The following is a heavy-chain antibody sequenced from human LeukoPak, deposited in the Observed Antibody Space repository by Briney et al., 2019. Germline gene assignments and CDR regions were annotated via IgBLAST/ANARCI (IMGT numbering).Heavy chain of an antibody. D-gene: IGHD2-2*02. CDR1: GFTFSSYS. CDR3: ARAAGIPYYFDY. CDR2: ISSSSSYI. J-gene: IGHJ4*02. V-gene: IGHV3-21*01. Sequence: GGSLRLSCAASGFTFSSYSMNWVRQAPGKGLEWVSSISSSSSYIYYADSVKGRFTISRDNAKNSLYLQMNSLRAEDTAVYYCARAAGIPYYFDYWGQGTLVTASS.